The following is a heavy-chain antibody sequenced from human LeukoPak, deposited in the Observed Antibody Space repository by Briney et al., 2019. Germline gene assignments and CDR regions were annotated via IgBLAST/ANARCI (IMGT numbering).Heavy chain of an antibody. CDR3: AELERGY. D-gene: IGHD1-1*01. V-gene: IGHV6-1*01. CDR2: AYYRSKWYN. CDR1: GDSVSSKSVA. J-gene: IGHJ4*02. Sequence: SQTLSLTCAISGDSVSSKSVAWNWIRQSPSRGLEWLGRAYYRSKWYNDYAVSVKSRIIINPDTSKNQFSLQLNSVTPEDTAVYYCAELERGYWGQGTLVTVSS.